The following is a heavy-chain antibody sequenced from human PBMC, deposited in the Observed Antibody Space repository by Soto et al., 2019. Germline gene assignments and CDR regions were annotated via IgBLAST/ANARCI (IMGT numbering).Heavy chain of an antibody. V-gene: IGHV3-30*04. CDR3: ARDSNFFGDY. CDR2: ISYDGSNK. J-gene: IGHJ4*02. D-gene: IGHD1-1*01. Sequence: GGSLRLYCAASGFTFSSYAMHWVRQAPGKGLEWVAVISYDGSNKYYADSVKGRFTISRDNSKNTLYLQMNSLRAEDTAVYYCARDSNFFGDYWGQGTLVTVSS. CDR1: GFTFSSYA.